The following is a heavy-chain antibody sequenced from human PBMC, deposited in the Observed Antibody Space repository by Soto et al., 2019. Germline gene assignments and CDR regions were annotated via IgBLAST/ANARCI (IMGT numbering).Heavy chain of an antibody. D-gene: IGHD3-10*01. J-gene: IGHJ4*02. CDR3: TTVGIVWLFDN. Sequence: EAQLVESGGGLVEPGGSLRLSCAASGLPFTNAWLSWVRQAPGKGLEWVGRIKTKTDGGTTDYAAPVKGRFTISRDDSKSTLYLQMNSLKTEDTAVYYCTTVGIVWLFDNWGQGTLVTVSS. CDR2: IKTKTDGGTT. CDR1: GLPFTNAW. V-gene: IGHV3-15*01.